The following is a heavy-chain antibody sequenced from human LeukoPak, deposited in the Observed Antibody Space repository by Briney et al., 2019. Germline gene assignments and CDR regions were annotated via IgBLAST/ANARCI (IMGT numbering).Heavy chain of an antibody. Sequence: GGSLRLSCAASGFTFSSYWMSWVRQAPGKGLEWVSYISSSSSTIYYADSVKGRFTISRDNAKNSLYLQMNSLRAEDTAVYYCASGPLNWFDPWGQGTLVTVSS. V-gene: IGHV3-48*01. CDR3: ASGPLNWFDP. J-gene: IGHJ5*02. CDR1: GFTFSSYW. CDR2: ISSSSSTI.